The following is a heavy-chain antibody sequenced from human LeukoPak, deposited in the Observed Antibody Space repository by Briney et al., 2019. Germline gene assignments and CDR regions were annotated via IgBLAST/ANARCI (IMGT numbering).Heavy chain of an antibody. Sequence: PSETLSLICTVSGGSISSSSYYWGWIRQPPGKGLEWIGSIYYSGSTYYNPSLKSRVTISVDTSKNQFSLKLSSVTAADTAVYYCARHVGATPFHYWGQGTLVTVSS. J-gene: IGHJ4*01. CDR3: ARHVGATPFHY. D-gene: IGHD1-26*01. CDR2: IYYSGST. CDR1: GGSISSSSYY. V-gene: IGHV4-39*01.